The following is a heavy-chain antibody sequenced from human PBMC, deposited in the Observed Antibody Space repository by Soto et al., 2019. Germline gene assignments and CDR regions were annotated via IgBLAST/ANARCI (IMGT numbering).Heavy chain of an antibody. CDR1: GFTFSSYW. Sequence: EVQLVESGGGLVQPGGSLRLSCAASGFTFSSYWMSWVRQAPGKGLEWLANIKQDGSEKYYVDSVKGRFTISRDNAKNSLYLQMNSLRAEDTAVYYCARAGRITIFSTGYPLNAFDIWGQGTMVTVSS. J-gene: IGHJ3*02. CDR3: ARAGRITIFSTGYPLNAFDI. V-gene: IGHV3-7*01. D-gene: IGHD3-9*01. CDR2: IKQDGSEK.